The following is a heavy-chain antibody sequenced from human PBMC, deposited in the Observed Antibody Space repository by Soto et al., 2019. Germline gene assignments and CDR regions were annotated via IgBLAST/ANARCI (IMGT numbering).Heavy chain of an antibody. J-gene: IGHJ5*02. CDR1: GGSISSGDYY. D-gene: IGHD5-12*01. CDR2: IFYSGST. CDR3: ARYGCYEGLRFDP. V-gene: IGHV4-30-4*01. Sequence: QVQLQESGPGLVKPSQTLSLTCTVSGGSISSGDYYWSWIRQPPGKGLEWIGYIFYSGSTYYNPSLKSRVTISVDTSKNQFSLKLCSVTAADTGVYYCARYGCYEGLRFDPWGQGTLVTVSS.